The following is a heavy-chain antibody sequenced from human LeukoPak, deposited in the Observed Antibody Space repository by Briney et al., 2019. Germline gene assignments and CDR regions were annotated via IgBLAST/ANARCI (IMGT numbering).Heavy chain of an antibody. D-gene: IGHD3-22*01. CDR3: ASQYYYDSSGFDY. Sequence: PGGSLRLSCAASGFTFSSYSMNWVRQAPGKGLEWVSVIYSGGSTYYADSVKGRFTISRDNSKNTLYLQMNSLRAEDTAVYYCASQYYYDSSGFDYWGQGTLVTVSS. V-gene: IGHV3-53*01. CDR2: IYSGGST. CDR1: GFTFSSYS. J-gene: IGHJ4*02.